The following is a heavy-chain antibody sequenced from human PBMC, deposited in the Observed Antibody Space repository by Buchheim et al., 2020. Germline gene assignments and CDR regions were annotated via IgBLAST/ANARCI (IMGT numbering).Heavy chain of an antibody. CDR1: GDSISNYY. J-gene: IGHJ4*02. D-gene: IGHD5-24*01. CDR3: ARGGWLQLHFDY. Sequence: QVQLQESGPGLVKPSETLSLICSVSGDSISNYYWSWIRQPPGKALEWIGYFFYSGGTTYDPSLKSRVTISVDTSKNQFSLKLSSVTAADTAVYYCARGGWLQLHFDYWGQGTL. CDR2: FFYSGGT. V-gene: IGHV4-59*01.